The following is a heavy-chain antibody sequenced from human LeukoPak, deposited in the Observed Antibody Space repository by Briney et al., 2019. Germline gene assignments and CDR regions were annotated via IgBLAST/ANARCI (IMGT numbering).Heavy chain of an antibody. CDR1: GFIFSSYG. D-gene: IGHD3-3*01. Sequence: PGGSLRLSCAASGFIFSSYGMHWVRQAPGKGLEWVADISYDGNYKYYADSVKGRFTISRDNSKNTLYLQMNSLRAEDTSIYYCSKDAPDDFWSGGVAPFDSWGQGTLVAVSS. CDR2: ISYDGNYK. CDR3: SKDAPDDFWSGGVAPFDS. J-gene: IGHJ4*02. V-gene: IGHV3-30*18.